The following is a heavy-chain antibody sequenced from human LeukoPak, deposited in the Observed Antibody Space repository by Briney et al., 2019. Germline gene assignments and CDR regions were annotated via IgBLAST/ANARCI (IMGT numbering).Heavy chain of an antibody. D-gene: IGHD6-6*01. CDR2: ISPTGSTT. Sequence: GGSLRLSCTASGFSFSGHWMHWARQLPGKGLVWVSRISPTGSTTRYADSVKGRLTVSRDNAKHTLYLQVNNLRAEDTAVYYCARGPNSNWSGLDFWGQGTLLTVSS. V-gene: IGHV3-74*01. J-gene: IGHJ4*02. CDR1: GFSFSGHW. CDR3: ARGPNSNWSGLDF.